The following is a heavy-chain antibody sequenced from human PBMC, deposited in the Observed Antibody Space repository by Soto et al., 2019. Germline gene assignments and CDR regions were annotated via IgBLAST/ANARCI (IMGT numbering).Heavy chain of an antibody. Sequence: GRPLRLSCAASGFTFDDYAMHWVRQAQGKGLEWVAVISYDGSNKHYADSVKGRFTISRDNSKTTLYLQMNSLRNEDTAVYYCAKDQGLIVGALRPLAADDWGQGTTVTVSS. D-gene: IGHD3-3*01. CDR2: ISYDGSNK. CDR1: GFTFDDYA. V-gene: IGHV3-30-3*01. J-gene: IGHJ6*02. CDR3: AKDQGLIVGALRPLAADD.